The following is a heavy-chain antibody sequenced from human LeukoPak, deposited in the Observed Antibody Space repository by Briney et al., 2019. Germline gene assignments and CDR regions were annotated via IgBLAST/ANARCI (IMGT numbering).Heavy chain of an antibody. D-gene: IGHD3-9*01. J-gene: IGHJ4*02. V-gene: IGHV4-34*01. CDR2: INHSGST. Sequence: SETLSLTCAVYGGSFSGYYWSWIRQTPGKGLEWIGEINHSGSTNYNPSLKSRVTISVDMSKNQFTLKLSSVTAAGTAVYYCVREHDWGDFDYWGQGTLVTVSS. CDR1: GGSFSGYY. CDR3: VREHDWGDFDY.